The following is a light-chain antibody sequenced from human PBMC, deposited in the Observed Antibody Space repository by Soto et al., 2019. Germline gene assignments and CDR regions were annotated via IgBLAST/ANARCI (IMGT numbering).Light chain of an antibody. CDR3: SSYTSSSTYYV. CDR1: SSNIGARYD. J-gene: IGLJ1*01. CDR2: DDS. V-gene: IGLV1-40*01. Sequence: QSVLTQPPSVSGSPGQRVTISCTGSSSNIGARYDVHWYQQLPGTAPKLLIFDDSIRPSGVPDRFSASTSGTSAFLAITGLQAEDEADYYCSSYTSSSTYYVFGTGTKLTVL.